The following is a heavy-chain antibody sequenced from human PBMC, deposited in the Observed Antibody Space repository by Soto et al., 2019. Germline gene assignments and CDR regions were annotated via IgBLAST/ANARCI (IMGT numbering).Heavy chain of an antibody. D-gene: IGHD2-2*02. Sequence: QVQLVQSGAEVKTPGSSLKVSCKVSGSRFSNYVISWVRQAPGHGLEWLGRTIPIFNSTKYAQNFKGRVTITADKSTSTASLELSSLRSDDTAVYYCAREGRGKKAGYNGLVSLGYWGQGTLVTVSS. CDR2: TIPIFNST. V-gene: IGHV1-69*06. CDR1: GSRFSNYV. CDR3: AREGRGKKAGYNGLVSLGY. J-gene: IGHJ4*02.